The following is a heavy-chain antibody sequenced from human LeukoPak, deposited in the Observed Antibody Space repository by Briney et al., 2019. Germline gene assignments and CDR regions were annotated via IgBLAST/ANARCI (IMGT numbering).Heavy chain of an antibody. J-gene: IGHJ4*02. D-gene: IGHD6-6*01. CDR2: ISGSDGTT. Sequence: GGSLRLSCAASGFTFSSYWMHWVRQAPGKGLEWVSSISGSDGTTYYADSVKGRFTISRDNSKYTLSLQMNSLRAEDTAVYYCARDGYSSSFYFDYWGQGTLVTVSS. CDR1: GFTFSSYW. V-gene: IGHV3-23*01. CDR3: ARDGYSSSFYFDY.